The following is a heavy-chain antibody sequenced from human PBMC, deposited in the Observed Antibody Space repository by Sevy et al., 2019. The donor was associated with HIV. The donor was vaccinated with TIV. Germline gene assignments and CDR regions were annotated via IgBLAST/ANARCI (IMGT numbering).Heavy chain of an antibody. J-gene: IGHJ3*02. D-gene: IGHD4-17*01. CDR1: GVSISSGAYC. CDR2: IYHTGNT. CDR3: ARDGGTMTTPGSFDI. V-gene: IGHV4-30-2*01. Sequence: SETLSLTYAVSGVSISSGAYCWNWIRQPPGKGLEWIGYIYHTGNTYYNPSLKSRITISLDRSKNQFSLRLSSVTAADTAVYFCARDGGTMTTPGSFDIWGQGTMVTVSS.